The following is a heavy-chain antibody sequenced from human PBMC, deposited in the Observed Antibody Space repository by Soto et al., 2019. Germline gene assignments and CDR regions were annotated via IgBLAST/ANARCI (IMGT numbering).Heavy chain of an antibody. CDR1: GYTFTSYG. J-gene: IGHJ3*02. D-gene: IGHD5-18*01. V-gene: IGHV1-18*01. CDR2: ISAYNGNT. Sequence: ASVKVSCKASGYTFTSYGISWVRQAPGQGLEWMGWISAYNGNTNYAQKLQGRVTMTTDTSTSTAYMELRSLRSDDTAVYYCARPEGERGYSYRGPAFDIWGQGTMVTVSS. CDR3: ARPEGERGYSYRGPAFDI.